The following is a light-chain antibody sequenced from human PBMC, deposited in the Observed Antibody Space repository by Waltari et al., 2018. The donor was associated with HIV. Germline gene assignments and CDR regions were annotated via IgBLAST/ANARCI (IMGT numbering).Light chain of an antibody. Sequence: QSVLTQPPSASEAPGQSVIISCSGSSSNIGSKTVNWYRQLPGTAPKLLIYSNNQRPSGFPDRFSGSKSGTSASLAISGLQSGDEADYYCAAWEDSLNGPNYVFGSGTTVTVL. V-gene: IGLV1-44*01. J-gene: IGLJ1*01. CDR1: SSNIGSKT. CDR2: SNN. CDR3: AAWEDSLNGPNYV.